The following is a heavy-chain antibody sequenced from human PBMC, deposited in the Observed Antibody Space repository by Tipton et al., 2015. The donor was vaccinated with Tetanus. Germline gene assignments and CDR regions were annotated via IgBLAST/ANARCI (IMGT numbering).Heavy chain of an antibody. J-gene: IGHJ4*02. Sequence: TLSLTCTVSGGSISSSSYYWGWIRQPPGKGLEWIGSIYYSGSTYYNPSLKSRVTISVDTSKNQFSLKLSSVTAADTAVYYCARLPSTAAAPLVDYWGQGTLVTVSS. CDR3: ARLPSTAAAPLVDY. V-gene: IGHV4-39*01. CDR1: GGSISSSSYY. D-gene: IGHD6-13*01. CDR2: IYYSGST.